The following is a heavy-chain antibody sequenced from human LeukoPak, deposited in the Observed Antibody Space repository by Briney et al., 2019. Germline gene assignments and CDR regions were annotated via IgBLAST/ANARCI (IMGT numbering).Heavy chain of an antibody. CDR3: AKGLRGIYDY. CDR1: GFTFNSYA. V-gene: IGHV3-23*01. D-gene: IGHD1-26*01. J-gene: IGHJ4*02. Sequence: GGSLRLSCAASGFTFNSYAMTWVRQAPEKGLEWVSSISDSGVSTYYADSVKGRFTNSRDNSKNTLYLQMSSLRAEDTAVYYCAKGLRGIYDYWGQGTPVTVSS. CDR2: ISDSGVST.